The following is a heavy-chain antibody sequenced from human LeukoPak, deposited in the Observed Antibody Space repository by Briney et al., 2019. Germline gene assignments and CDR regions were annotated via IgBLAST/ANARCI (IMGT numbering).Heavy chain of an antibody. CDR3: AKGVACGGDCYLYFQH. J-gene: IGHJ1*01. CDR2: ISGSGGNT. D-gene: IGHD2-21*02. CDR1: GFTFSSYA. Sequence: TGGSLRLSCAASGFTFSSYAMSWVRQAPGKGLEWVSVISGSGGNTYYADSVKGRFTISRDNSKNTLYLQMNSVRAEDTAVYYCAKGVACGGDCYLYFQHWGQGTLVTVSS. V-gene: IGHV3-23*01.